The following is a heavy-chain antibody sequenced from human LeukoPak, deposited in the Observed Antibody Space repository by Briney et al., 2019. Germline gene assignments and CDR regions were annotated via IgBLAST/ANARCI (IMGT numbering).Heavy chain of an antibody. CDR1: GFAFDEHG. Sequence: GGSLRLSCTASGFAFDEHGMSWVRQVPGKGLEWVSGINWSGGSTGYADPLRGRFTISRDNAKNSLYLQMDSLRAEDTAMYYCARDQSVPGTRGTAHIWGQGTVVTVSS. D-gene: IGHD3-16*01. J-gene: IGHJ3*02. CDR3: ARDQSVPGTRGTAHI. V-gene: IGHV3-20*04. CDR2: INWSGGST.